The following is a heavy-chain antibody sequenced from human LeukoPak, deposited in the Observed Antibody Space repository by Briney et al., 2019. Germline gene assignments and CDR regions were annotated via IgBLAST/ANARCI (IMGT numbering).Heavy chain of an antibody. CDR3: VRPPQLIAAAGTYNWFYT. CDR2: INPNSAGT. CDR1: GYTFTDYF. V-gene: IGHV1-2*02. Sequence: ASVKVSCKASGYTFTDYFMHGVRQAPGHGREWMGWINPNSAGTNYAQKFQGRVTMTRDTSINTAYMELSRLRSDDTAVYYCVRPPQLIAAAGTYNWFYTWGQGAPFTVSS. D-gene: IGHD6-13*01. J-gene: IGHJ5*02.